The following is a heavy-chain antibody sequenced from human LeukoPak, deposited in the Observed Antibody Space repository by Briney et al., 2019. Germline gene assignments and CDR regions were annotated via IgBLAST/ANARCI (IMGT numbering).Heavy chain of an antibody. CDR2: ITYAGST. Sequence: PSETLSLTCTVSGSSIINYYWSWIRQSPGKGLEWIGYITYAGSTNHNPSLKSRVSISRDTSKNEFSLKVTSVTAADTAVYYCARVVEFQRQFDYWGQGVLVTVSS. CDR3: ARVVEFQRQFDY. J-gene: IGHJ4*02. CDR1: GSSIINYY. V-gene: IGHV4-59*01. D-gene: IGHD6-25*01.